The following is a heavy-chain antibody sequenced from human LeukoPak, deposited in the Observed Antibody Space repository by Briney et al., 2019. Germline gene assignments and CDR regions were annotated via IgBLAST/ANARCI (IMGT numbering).Heavy chain of an antibody. CDR3: ARAPASGFLEWLYYYYGMDV. CDR2: ISYDGSNK. CDR1: GFTFSSYG. D-gene: IGHD3-3*01. V-gene: IGHV3-30*03. J-gene: IGHJ6*02. Sequence: PGGSLRLSCAASGFTFSSYGMHWVRQAPGKGLEWVAVISYDGSNKYYADSVKGRFTISRDNSKNTLYLQMNSLRAEDTAVYYCARAPASGFLEWLYYYYGMDVWGQGTTVTVSS.